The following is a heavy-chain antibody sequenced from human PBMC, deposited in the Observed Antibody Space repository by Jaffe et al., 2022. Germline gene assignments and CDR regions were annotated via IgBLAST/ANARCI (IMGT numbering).Heavy chain of an antibody. CDR3: AKDRGGSSLDAFDI. CDR1: GFTFDDYA. Sequence: EVQLVESGGGLVQPGRSLRLSCAASGFTFDDYAMHWVRQAPGKGLEWVSGISWNSGSIGYADSVKGRFTISRDNAKNSLYLQMNSLRAEDTALYYCAKDRGGSSLDAFDIWGQGTMVTVSS. J-gene: IGHJ3*02. V-gene: IGHV3-9*01. CDR2: ISWNSGSI. D-gene: IGHD3-16*01.